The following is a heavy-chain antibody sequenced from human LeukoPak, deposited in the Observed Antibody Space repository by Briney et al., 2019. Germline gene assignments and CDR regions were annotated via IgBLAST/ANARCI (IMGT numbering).Heavy chain of an antibody. J-gene: IGHJ4*02. CDR2: INHSGST. CDR3: ATAPHQYYYDSSGSHFDY. CDR1: GGSFSGYY. Sequence: PSETLSLTCAVYGGSFSGYYWSWLRQPPGKGLEWIGEINHSGSTNYNPSLKSRVTISVDTSKNQFSLKMSSVTAADTAVYYCATAPHQYYYDSSGSHFDYWGQGTLVTVSS. D-gene: IGHD3-22*01. V-gene: IGHV4-34*01.